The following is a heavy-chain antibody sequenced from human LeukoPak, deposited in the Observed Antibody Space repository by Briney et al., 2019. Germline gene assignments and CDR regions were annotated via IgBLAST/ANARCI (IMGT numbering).Heavy chain of an antibody. J-gene: IGHJ4*02. CDR2: ISSSGSTV. CDR3: ARAVRRTYGRSTAVYFDY. Sequence: PGGSLRLSCAASGFTFSDYYMSWIRQAPGKGLEWVSYISSSGSTVYYADSVKGRFIISRDNAKNSLYLQMNSLRAEDTAVYYCARAVRRTYGRSTAVYFDYWGQGALVTVSS. D-gene: IGHD3-10*01. CDR1: GFTFSDYY. V-gene: IGHV3-11*01.